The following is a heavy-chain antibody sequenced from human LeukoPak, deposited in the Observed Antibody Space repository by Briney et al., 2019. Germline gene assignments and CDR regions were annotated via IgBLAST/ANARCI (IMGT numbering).Heavy chain of an antibody. CDR2: ISYDGSNK. J-gene: IGHJ5*02. CDR1: GFTFSSYA. CDR3: AKAKWELLRLDP. D-gene: IGHD1-26*01. V-gene: IGHV3-30*04. Sequence: GGSLRLSCAASGFTFSSYAMHWVRQAPGKGLEWVAVISYDGSNKYYADSVKGRFTISRDNSKNTLYLQMNSLRAEDTAVYYCAKAKWELLRLDPWGQGTLVTVSS.